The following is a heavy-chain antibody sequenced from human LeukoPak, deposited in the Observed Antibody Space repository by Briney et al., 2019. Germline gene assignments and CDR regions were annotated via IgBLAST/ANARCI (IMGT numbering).Heavy chain of an antibody. CDR2: INPYNGNT. V-gene: IGHV1-18*01. J-gene: IGHJ3*02. Sequence: ASVKVSCKTSGYTFSSYGISWVRQAPGQGLEWMGLINPYNGNTHYAQKVQGRVTMTPDTSTSTAYMELRSLRSDDTAVYYCARDRGYGNDGRGAFDIWGQGTMVTVSS. CDR1: GYTFSSYG. D-gene: IGHD5-18*01. CDR3: ARDRGYGNDGRGAFDI.